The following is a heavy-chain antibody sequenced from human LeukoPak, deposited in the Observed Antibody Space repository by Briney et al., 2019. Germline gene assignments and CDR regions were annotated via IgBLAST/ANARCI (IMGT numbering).Heavy chain of an antibody. Sequence: SETLSLTCTVSGGSISSHYWSWIRQPPGRGLEWIGYIYYSGSTNYNPSLKSRVTISVDTSKNQFSLKLSSVTAADTAVYYCARGPYPFDYWGQGTLVTVSS. CDR1: GGSISSHY. V-gene: IGHV4-59*11. CDR2: IYYSGST. CDR3: ARGPYPFDY. D-gene: IGHD2-2*01. J-gene: IGHJ4*02.